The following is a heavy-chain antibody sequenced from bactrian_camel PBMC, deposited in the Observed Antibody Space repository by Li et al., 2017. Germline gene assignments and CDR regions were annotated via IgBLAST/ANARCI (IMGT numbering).Heavy chain of an antibody. CDR1: GFSFHDSI. V-gene: IGHV3S55*01. CDR3: AADRSPPYCSPDYCFADT. CDR2: LISDGRT. D-gene: IGHD3*01. J-gene: IGHJ6*01. Sequence: HVQLVESGGGSVQAGGSLNLSCTASGFSFHDSIVGWYRQTPGEECELVSTLISDGRTYYPDTVKGRFTISADSGRNLLSLQMNNLKPEDTGMYYCAADRSPPYCSPDYCFADTWGQGTQVTVSS.